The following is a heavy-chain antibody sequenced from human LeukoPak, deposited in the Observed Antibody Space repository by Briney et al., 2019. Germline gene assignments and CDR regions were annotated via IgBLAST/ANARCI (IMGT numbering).Heavy chain of an antibody. CDR3: AKETTTVKTPLVDY. D-gene: IGHD4-11*01. CDR1: GFTFSSYA. J-gene: IGHJ4*02. V-gene: IGHV3-23*01. Sequence: LPGGSLRLSCAASGFTFSSYAMSWVRQAPGKGLEWVSAISGSGGRTYYVDSVKGRFTISRDNSKNTLYLQMNSLRAEDTAVYYCAKETTTVKTPLVDYWGQGTLVTVSS. CDR2: ISGSGGRT.